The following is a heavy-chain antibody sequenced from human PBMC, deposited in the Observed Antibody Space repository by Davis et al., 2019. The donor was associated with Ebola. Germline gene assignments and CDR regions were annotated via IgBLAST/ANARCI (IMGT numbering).Heavy chain of an antibody. Sequence: GESLKISCAASGFVFSSYVMSWVRRAPGQGLEWVSTLGLSADTYYADSVKGRFTISRDNSKNTLHLQMNSLRVEDTAIYFCANTAAAPRPWGQGTLVTVSS. CDR2: LGLSADT. D-gene: IGHD6-13*01. J-gene: IGHJ5*02. CDR1: GFVFSSYV. V-gene: IGHV3-23*01. CDR3: ANTAAAPRP.